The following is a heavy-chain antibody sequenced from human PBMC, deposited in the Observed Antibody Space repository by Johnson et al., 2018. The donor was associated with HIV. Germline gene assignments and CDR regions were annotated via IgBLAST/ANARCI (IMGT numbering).Heavy chain of an antibody. D-gene: IGHD3-22*01. J-gene: IGHJ3*02. CDR3: TTVMIVGDAFDI. CDR2: IKSKTDGGTT. CDR1: GFNFSNAW. Sequence: VQLMESGGGLVKPGGSLRLSCAASGFNFSNAWMSWVRQAPGKGLEWVGRIKSKTDGGTTDYAAPVKGRFTISRDDSKNTLYLQMNSLKTEDTAVYYCTTVMIVGDAFDIWGQGTMVTVSS. V-gene: IGHV3-15*01.